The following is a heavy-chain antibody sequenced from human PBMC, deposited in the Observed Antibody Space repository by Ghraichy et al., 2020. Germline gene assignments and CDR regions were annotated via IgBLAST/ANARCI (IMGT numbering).Heavy chain of an antibody. J-gene: IGHJ4*02. CDR3: ARSTFSSADY. CDR1: EFTFSNYW. V-gene: IGHV3-7*01. Sequence: GGSLRLSCAASEFTFSNYWMSWVRQAPGKGLEWVAHIKPDGSEQFYVDSVKGRFTTSRENANNSLSLQMNSLRAEDSAVYYCARSTFSSADYWGQGTLVTVSS. D-gene: IGHD6-6*01. CDR2: IKPDGSEQ.